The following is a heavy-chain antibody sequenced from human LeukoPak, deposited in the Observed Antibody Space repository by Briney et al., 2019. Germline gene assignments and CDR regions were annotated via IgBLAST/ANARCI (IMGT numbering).Heavy chain of an antibody. J-gene: IGHJ4*02. D-gene: IGHD3-22*01. CDR1: GFNFNNAW. CDR3: TRGSNRDDSSVFDC. V-gene: IGHV3-15*07. Sequence: GGSLRLSCAASGFNFNNAWMNWVRQAPGKGLEWVGRIRSNAYGGATESAAPVTGRFTISRDDSENTLYLQMNSLKIEDTAVYYCTRGSNRDDSSVFDCWGQGTLVTVSS. CDR2: IRSNAYGGAT.